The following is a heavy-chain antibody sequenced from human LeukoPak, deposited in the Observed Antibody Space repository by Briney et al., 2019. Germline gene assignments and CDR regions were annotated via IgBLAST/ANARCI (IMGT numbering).Heavy chain of an antibody. CDR2: IIPIFGTA. CDR3: ARINYYYYYMDV. J-gene: IGHJ6*03. V-gene: IGHV1-69*13. Sequence: ASVKVSCKASGGTFSSYATSWVRQAPGQGLEWMGGIIPIFGTANYAQKFQGRVTITADESTSTAYMELSSLRSEDTAVYYCARINYYYYYMDVWGKGTTVTVSS. CDR1: GGTFSSYA.